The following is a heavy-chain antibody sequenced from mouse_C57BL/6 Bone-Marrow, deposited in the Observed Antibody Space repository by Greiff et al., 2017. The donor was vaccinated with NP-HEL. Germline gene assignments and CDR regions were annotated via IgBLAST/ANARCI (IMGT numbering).Heavy chain of an antibody. J-gene: IGHJ1*03. CDR1: GFTFSSYA. Sequence: EVMLVESGEGLVKPGGSLKLSCAASGFTFSSYAMSWVRQTPEKRLEWVAYISSGGDYIYYADTVKGRFTISRDNARNTLYLQMSSLKSEDTAMYYCTRDRDGSEYFDVWGTGTTVTVSS. D-gene: IGHD1-1*01. CDR3: TRDRDGSEYFDV. CDR2: ISSGGDYI. V-gene: IGHV5-9-1*02.